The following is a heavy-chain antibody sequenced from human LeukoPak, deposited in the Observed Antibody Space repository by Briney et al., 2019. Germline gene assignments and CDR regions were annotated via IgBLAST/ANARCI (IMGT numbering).Heavy chain of an antibody. J-gene: IGHJ4*02. CDR1: GGSCSGYY. CDR3: ARGGRSSGWRGRGYYFDY. CDR2: INHSGST. Sequence: SETLSLTCAVYGGSCSGYYWSWIRQPPGKGLEWIGEINHSGSTNYNPSLKSRVTISVDTSKNQFSLKLSSVTAADTAVYYCARGGRSSGWRGRGYYFDYWGQGTLVTVSS. D-gene: IGHD6-19*01. V-gene: IGHV4-34*01.